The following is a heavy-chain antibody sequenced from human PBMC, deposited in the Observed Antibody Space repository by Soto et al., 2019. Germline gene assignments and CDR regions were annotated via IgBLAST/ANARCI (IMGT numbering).Heavy chain of an antibody. Sequence: PGGSLTLSCTASGFSIISYEMNWVRQAPGKGLEWVSYIIGSGSPIYYAASVKGRFTISRDNAKNSLYLQMNSLRAEDTAVYYCAREFSGYSNSGMGVWGQGTTVTVSS. D-gene: IGHD6-13*01. CDR2: IIGSGSPI. J-gene: IGHJ6*02. V-gene: IGHV3-48*03. CDR1: GFSIISYE. CDR3: AREFSGYSNSGMGV.